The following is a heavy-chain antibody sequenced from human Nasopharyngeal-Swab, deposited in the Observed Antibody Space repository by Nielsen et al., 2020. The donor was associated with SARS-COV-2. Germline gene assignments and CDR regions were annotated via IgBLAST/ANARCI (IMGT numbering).Heavy chain of an antibody. Sequence: GESLKISCAASGFTFSSYWMHWVRQAPGKGLVWVSRINSDGSSTSYADSVKGRFTISRDNAKNTLYLQMNSLRAEDTAVYYCARVYSVAGGDDYWGQGTLVTVSS. V-gene: IGHV3-74*01. CDR1: GFTFSSYW. J-gene: IGHJ4*02. D-gene: IGHD6-19*01. CDR2: INSDGSST. CDR3: ARVYSVAGGDDY.